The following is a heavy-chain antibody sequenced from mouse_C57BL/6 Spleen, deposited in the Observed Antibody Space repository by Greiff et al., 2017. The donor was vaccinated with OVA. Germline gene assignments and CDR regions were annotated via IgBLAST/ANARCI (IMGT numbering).Heavy chain of an antibody. Sequence: EVQLVESGGGLVKPGGSLKLSCAASGFTFSSYAMSWVRQTPEKRLEWVATISDGGSYTYYPDNVKGRFTISRDNAKNNLYLQMSHLKSEDTAMYDCARENRDNYFDYWGQGTTRTVSS. V-gene: IGHV5-4*01. J-gene: IGHJ2*01. CDR2: ISDGGSYT. D-gene: IGHD4-1*01. CDR3: ARENRDNYFDY. CDR1: GFTFSSYA.